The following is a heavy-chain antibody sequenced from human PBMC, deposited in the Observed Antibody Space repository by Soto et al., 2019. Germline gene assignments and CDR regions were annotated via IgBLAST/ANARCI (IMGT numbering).Heavy chain of an antibody. CDR2: VYNSGST. D-gene: IGHD6-13*01. Sequence: SETLSLTCIVSGGSISSNYWTWIRQPPGKGLEWIGYVYNSGSTNYNPSLKSRVTISEDTSKSQFSLKVNSMTAADTAVYYCARYRREAVAGYTLDNWGQGILVTVSS. J-gene: IGHJ4*02. CDR1: GGSISSNY. V-gene: IGHV4-59*01. CDR3: ARYRREAVAGYTLDN.